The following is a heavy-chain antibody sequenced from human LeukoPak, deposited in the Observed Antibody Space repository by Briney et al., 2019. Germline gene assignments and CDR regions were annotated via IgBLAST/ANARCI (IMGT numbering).Heavy chain of an antibody. CDR1: GFTFSSYG. V-gene: IGHV3-23*01. J-gene: IGHJ6*02. D-gene: IGHD3-22*01. Sequence: PGGSLRLSCAASGFTFSSYGMSWVRQAPGKGLEWVSAISGSGGSTYYADSVKSRFTISRDNSKNTLYLQMNSLRAEDTAVYYCAKWDSSGYGRPYYYYGMDVWGQGTTVTVSS. CDR3: AKWDSSGYGRPYYYYGMDV. CDR2: ISGSGGST.